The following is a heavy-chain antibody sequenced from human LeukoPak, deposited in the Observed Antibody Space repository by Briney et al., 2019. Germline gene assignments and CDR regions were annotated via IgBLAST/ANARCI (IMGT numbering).Heavy chain of an antibody. V-gene: IGHV1-18*04. CDR3: ASIYGDYDYDAFDI. CDR2: IIAYNGNT. CDR1: GYSFTSCG. D-gene: IGHD4-17*01. J-gene: IGHJ3*02. Sequence: GASVTVSCTASGYSFTSCGFSWVRQAPGQGLERLGMIIAYNGNTNYAQKLQGRVTMTTDTSTSTAYMELRSLRSDDTAVYYCASIYGDYDYDAFDIWGQGTMVTVSS.